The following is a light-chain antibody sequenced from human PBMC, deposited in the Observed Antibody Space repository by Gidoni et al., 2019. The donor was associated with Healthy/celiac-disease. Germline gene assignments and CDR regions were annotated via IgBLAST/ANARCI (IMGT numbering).Light chain of an antibody. Sequence: EIVMTQSSATLSVSPGERATLSCRASRSVSSNLAWYQQKPGQAPRLLIYGASTRATGIPARFSGSGSGTEFTLIISSLQSEDFAVYYCQQYNNWPLTFGGGTKVEIK. CDR1: RSVSSN. CDR2: GAS. J-gene: IGKJ4*01. V-gene: IGKV3-15*01. CDR3: QQYNNWPLT.